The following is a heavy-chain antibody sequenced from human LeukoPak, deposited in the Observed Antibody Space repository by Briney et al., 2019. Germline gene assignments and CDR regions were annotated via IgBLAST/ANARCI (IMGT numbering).Heavy chain of an antibody. CDR2: IYTSGST. CDR3: ARHYYYVRPGDYYYYYMDV. D-gene: IGHD3-10*02. Sequence: SETLSLTCTVSGGSISSYYWSWIRQPPGKGLEWIGYIYTSGSTNYNPSLKGRVTISVDTSKSQFSLKLSPVTAADTAVYYCARHYYYVRPGDYYYYYMDVWGKGTTVTVSS. J-gene: IGHJ6*03. CDR1: GGSISSYY. V-gene: IGHV4-4*09.